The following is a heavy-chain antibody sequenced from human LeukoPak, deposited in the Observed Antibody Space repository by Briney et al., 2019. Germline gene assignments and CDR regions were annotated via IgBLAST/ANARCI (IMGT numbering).Heavy chain of an antibody. CDR2: LGSDENNK. CDR3: AELGITMIGGV. Sequence: GGSLRLSCAASGFIFSNYGMHWVRQAPGKGLEWVSFLGSDENNKNYADSVKGQFTISRDNAKNSLYLQMNSLRAEDTAVYYCAELGITMIGGVWGKGTTVTISS. CDR1: GFIFSNYG. D-gene: IGHD3-10*02. V-gene: IGHV3-30*02. J-gene: IGHJ6*04.